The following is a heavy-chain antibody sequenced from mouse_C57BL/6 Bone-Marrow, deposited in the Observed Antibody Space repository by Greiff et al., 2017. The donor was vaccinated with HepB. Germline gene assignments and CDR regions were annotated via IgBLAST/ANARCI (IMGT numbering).Heavy chain of an antibody. D-gene: IGHD6-1*01. J-gene: IGHJ2*01. Sequence: QVQLQQSGAELVKPGASVKISCKASGYAFSSYWMNWVKQRPGKGLEWIGQIYPGDGDTNYNGKFKGKATLTADKSSSTAYVQLSSLTSEDSAVYFCAREGQPRGFDYWGQGTTLTVSS. CDR1: GYAFSSYW. V-gene: IGHV1-80*01. CDR3: AREGQPRGFDY. CDR2: IYPGDGDT.